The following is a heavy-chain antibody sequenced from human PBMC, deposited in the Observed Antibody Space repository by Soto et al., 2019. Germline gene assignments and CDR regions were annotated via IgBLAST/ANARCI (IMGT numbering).Heavy chain of an antibody. Sequence: QVQLQESGPGLVKPSQTLSLTCTVSSGSISSGGYYWSWIRQHPGKGLEWIGYIYYSGSTYYNPSLKSRVTISVDTSKNQFSLKLSSVTAADTAVYYCARAGYSSGLIGGYFDLWGRGTLVTVSS. CDR1: SGSISSGGYY. CDR2: IYYSGST. J-gene: IGHJ2*01. D-gene: IGHD6-19*01. CDR3: ARAGYSSGLIGGYFDL. V-gene: IGHV4-31*03.